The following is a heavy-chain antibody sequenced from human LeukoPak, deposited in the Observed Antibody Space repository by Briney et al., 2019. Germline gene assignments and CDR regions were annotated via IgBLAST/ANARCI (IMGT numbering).Heavy chain of an antibody. CDR1: GFTFSSYS. CDR2: ITSNGGTT. CDR3: ARGIRWASDY. J-gene: IGHJ4*02. Sequence: GGSLRLSCAASGFTFSSYSMVWVRQAPGEGLEYVSGITSNGGTTYYGNSVKGRFTISRDNSKDTLYLQMGSLRTEDMAVYYCARGIRWASDYWGQGTPVTVAP. D-gene: IGHD4-23*01. V-gene: IGHV3-64*01.